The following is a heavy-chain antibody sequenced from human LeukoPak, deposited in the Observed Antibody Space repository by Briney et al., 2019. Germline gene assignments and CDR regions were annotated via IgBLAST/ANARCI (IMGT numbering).Heavy chain of an antibody. D-gene: IGHD1-26*01. V-gene: IGHV4-34*01. CDR2: INHSGST. CDR1: GGSFSGYY. Sequence: SETLSLACAVYGGSFSGYYWSWIRQPPGKGLEWIGEINHSGSTNYNPSLKSRVTISVDTSKNQFSLKLSSVTAADTAVYYCARRVRWELSFGYWGQGTLVTVSS. CDR3: ARRVRWELSFGY. J-gene: IGHJ4*02.